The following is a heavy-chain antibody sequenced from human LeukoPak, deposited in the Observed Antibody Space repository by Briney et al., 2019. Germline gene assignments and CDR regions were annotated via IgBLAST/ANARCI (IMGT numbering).Heavy chain of an antibody. J-gene: IGHJ4*02. V-gene: IGHV3-23*01. CDR3: AKGEVLWSGYTPLFDY. CDR1: GFTFSSYA. D-gene: IGHD3-3*01. Sequence: GGSLRLSCAASGFTFSSYAMSWVRQAPGKGLEWVSAISGSGGSTYYADSVKGRFTISRDNSKNTLYLQMNSLRAEDTAVYYCAKGEVLWSGYTPLFDYWGQGTLVTVSS. CDR2: ISGSGGST.